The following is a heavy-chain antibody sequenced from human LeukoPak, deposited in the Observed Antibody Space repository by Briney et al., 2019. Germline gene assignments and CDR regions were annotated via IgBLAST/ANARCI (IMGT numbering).Heavy chain of an antibody. V-gene: IGHV1-8*01. J-gene: IGHJ4*02. D-gene: IGHD5-18*01. Sequence: SVKVTCKCSGYTFTCYEFNRLGQPDAPGLEWMGCRNLNSGNTGYAQKFQGRVTMTRNTSISTAYMELSSLRSEDTAVYYCARAYRSRLQLWSTSYYFDHWGQGTLVTVSS. CDR1: GYTFTCYE. CDR3: ARAYRSRLQLWSTSYYFDH. CDR2: RNLNSGNT.